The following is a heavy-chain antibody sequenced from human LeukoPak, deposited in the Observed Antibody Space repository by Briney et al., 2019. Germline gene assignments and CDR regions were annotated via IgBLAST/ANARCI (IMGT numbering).Heavy chain of an antibody. V-gene: IGHV1-18*04. Sequence: ASVKVSCKASGYTFTSYGISWVRQAPGQGLEWMGWISTYNGNTNYAQKFQGRVTMTTDTSTSTSYMELRSLRSDDTAVYYCARGRYCSSTNCYKVYYYYMDVWGEGTTVTVSS. D-gene: IGHD2-2*02. J-gene: IGHJ6*03. CDR2: ISTYNGNT. CDR1: GYTFTSYG. CDR3: ARGRYCSSTNCYKVYYYYMDV.